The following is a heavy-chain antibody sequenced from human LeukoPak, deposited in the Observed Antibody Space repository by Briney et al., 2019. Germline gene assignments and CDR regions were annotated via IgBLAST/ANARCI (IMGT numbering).Heavy chain of an antibody. Sequence: GESLKISCQGSGYKFPNYWIGWVRPMPGKGLEWMGFIYPDDSDTTYKPSFQGQVTISVDMSINTAYLQWDSLRASDTAMYYCAARGVGARNGFDIWGQGTMVVVSS. D-gene: IGHD1-26*01. V-gene: IGHV5-51*01. J-gene: IGHJ3*02. CDR1: GYKFPNYW. CDR3: AARGVGARNGFDI. CDR2: IYPDDSDT.